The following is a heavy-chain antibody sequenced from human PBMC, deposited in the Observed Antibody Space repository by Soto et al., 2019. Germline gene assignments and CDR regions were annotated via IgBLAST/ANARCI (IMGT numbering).Heavy chain of an antibody. D-gene: IGHD1-26*01. CDR2: ISSGSDTI. V-gene: IGHV3-48*02. CDR3: ARVSNTWEDDY. J-gene: IGHJ4*01. Sequence: EVHLVESGGGLVQPGGSLRLSCSVSGFTFSDYGVNWVRQAPGKGLEWISYISSGSDTIYYAESVQGRFTISRDDAKNSLFLQMNNLRNEDTAVYYCARVSNTWEDDYWGHGTLVTVSS. CDR1: GFTFSDYG.